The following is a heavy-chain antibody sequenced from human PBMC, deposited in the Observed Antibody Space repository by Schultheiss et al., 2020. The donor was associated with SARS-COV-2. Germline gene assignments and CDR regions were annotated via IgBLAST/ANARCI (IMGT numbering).Heavy chain of an antibody. D-gene: IGHD6-13*01. V-gene: IGHV4-59*08. J-gene: IGHJ3*02. CDR1: GGSISSYY. Sequence: SETLSLTCTVSGGSISSYYWSWIRQPPGKGLEWIGYIYYSGSTNYNPSLKSRVTISVDTSKNQFSLQLSSVTAADTAVYYCARVGSSSPTWAFDIWGQGTMVTVSS. CDR2: IYYSGST. CDR3: ARVGSSSPTWAFDI.